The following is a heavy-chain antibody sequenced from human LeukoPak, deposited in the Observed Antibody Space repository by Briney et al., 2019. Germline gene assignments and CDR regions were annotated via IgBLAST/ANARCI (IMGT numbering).Heavy chain of an antibody. V-gene: IGHV1-2*02. D-gene: IGHD4-17*01. CDR2: INPNSGGT. CDR3: ARDVYGDYDY. Sequence: ASVKVSCKASGYTFTGYYMHWVRQAPGQGLEWMGWINPNSGGTNYAQKFQGRATMTRDTSISTAHMELSRLRSDDTAVYYCARDVYGDYDYWGQGTLVTVSS. CDR1: GYTFTGYY. J-gene: IGHJ4*02.